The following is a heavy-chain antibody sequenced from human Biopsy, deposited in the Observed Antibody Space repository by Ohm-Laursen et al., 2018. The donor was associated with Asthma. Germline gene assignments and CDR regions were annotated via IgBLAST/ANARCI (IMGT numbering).Heavy chain of an antibody. Sequence: SSVKVSCKVSGYTFTSYYIHWVRQAPGQGLEWVGIINPPTGDTSYEQKFLGRVTVTRDTSTSTVYMELSSLRSEDTAVYYCALSQFDYWGQGTLLTVSS. V-gene: IGHV1-46*01. CDR2: INPPTGDT. CDR1: GYTFTSYY. J-gene: IGHJ4*02. CDR3: ALSQFDY.